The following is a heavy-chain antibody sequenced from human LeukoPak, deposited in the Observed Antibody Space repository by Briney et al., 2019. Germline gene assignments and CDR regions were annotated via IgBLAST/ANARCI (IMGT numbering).Heavy chain of an antibody. CDR2: VYYSGGT. D-gene: IGHD5-24*01. Sequence: SETLSLTCTVSGGSISSYYWSWIRQPPGKGLEWIGYVYYSGGTNYNPSLKSRVTISVDTSKNQFSLKLSSVTAADTAVYYCARVDGYNHFDYWGQGTLVTVSS. CDR3: ARVDGYNHFDY. J-gene: IGHJ4*02. V-gene: IGHV4-59*01. CDR1: GGSISSYY.